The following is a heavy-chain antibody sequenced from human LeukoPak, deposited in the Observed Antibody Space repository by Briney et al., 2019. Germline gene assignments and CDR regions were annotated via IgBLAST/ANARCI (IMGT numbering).Heavy chain of an antibody. J-gene: IGHJ4*02. CDR3: AKADRVASAATLDY. D-gene: IGHD2-15*01. CDR1: GFTFSSYW. CDR2: INHNGGRT. V-gene: IGHV3-23*01. Sequence: GGSLRLSCAASGFTFSSYWMHWVRQAPGKGLEWVSTINHNGGRTYYADSLEGRFAISRDNSKNTLFLQMNSLRAEDTAVYYCAKADRVASAATLDYWGQGTLVTVSS.